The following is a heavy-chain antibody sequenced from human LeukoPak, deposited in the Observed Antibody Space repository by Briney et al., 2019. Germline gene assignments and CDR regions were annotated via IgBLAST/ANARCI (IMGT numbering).Heavy chain of an antibody. Sequence: PGGSLRLSCAASGFSFNSYAMSWARQTPGKGLGWISRIHGNDGRTYYADSVKGRFTISRDTPKNTVFPQMNSLRAEDSAVYYCARDDAVEGGYLDYWGQGTLVTVSS. CDR2: IHGNDGRT. V-gene: IGHV3-23*01. CDR3: ARDDAVEGGYLDY. D-gene: IGHD2-8*01. J-gene: IGHJ4*02. CDR1: GFSFNSYA.